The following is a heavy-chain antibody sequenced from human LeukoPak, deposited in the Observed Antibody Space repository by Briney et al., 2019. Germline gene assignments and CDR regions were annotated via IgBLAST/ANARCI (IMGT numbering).Heavy chain of an antibody. J-gene: IGHJ4*02. D-gene: IGHD1-1*01. CDR3: ARVQDWNGFDY. Sequence: GGSLRLSCAASGFTFSSYSMNWVRQGPGKGLEWVSSISSSSYIYYADSVKGRFTISRDNAKNSLYLQMNSLRAEDTAVYYCARVQDWNGFDYWGQGTLVTVSS. CDR1: GFTFSSYS. CDR2: ISSSSYI. V-gene: IGHV3-21*01.